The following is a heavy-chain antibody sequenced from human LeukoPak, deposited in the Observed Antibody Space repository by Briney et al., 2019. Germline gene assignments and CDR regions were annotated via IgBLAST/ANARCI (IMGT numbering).Heavy chain of an antibody. Sequence: ASGTLSLTCAVSGGSITSGNWWSWVRQPPGKGLEWIGEINHSGSTNYNPSLKSRVTISVDTSKNQFSLKLSSVTAADTAVYYCARGCAYYDILTGYYSLRRWFDPWGQGTLVTVSS. CDR2: INHSGST. CDR1: GGSITSGNW. V-gene: IGHV4-4*02. D-gene: IGHD3-9*01. CDR3: ARGCAYYDILTGYYSLRRWFDP. J-gene: IGHJ5*02.